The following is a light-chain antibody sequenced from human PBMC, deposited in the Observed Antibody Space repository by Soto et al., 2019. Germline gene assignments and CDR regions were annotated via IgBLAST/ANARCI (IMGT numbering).Light chain of an antibody. J-gene: IGKJ5*01. Sequence: AIQMTQSPPSLSASVFDRGITTXRASQDIRVDVGWLQQRPGHAPNLLIYAASTLHTGVPSTFTGSGSGTDFTLTINDLQPEDVATYFCLQDYDFPYTFGQGTRLEIK. CDR2: AAS. CDR3: LQDYDFPYT. CDR1: QDIRVD. V-gene: IGKV1-6*01.